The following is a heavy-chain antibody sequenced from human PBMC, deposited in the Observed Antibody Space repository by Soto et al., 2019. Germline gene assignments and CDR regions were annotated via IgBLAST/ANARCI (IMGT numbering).Heavy chain of an antibody. D-gene: IGHD1-26*01. CDR3: ARATVGASDFGFDS. CDR2: LYSGGST. Sequence: EVKLVESGGGLVQPGGSLRLSCAASGFTVSDYYMTWVRQAPGKGLEWVSLLYSGGSTIYADSVKGRVTISRDSSKNTLYLQMNSLRVEETAVYYFARATVGASDFGFDSWGQGTLVTVSS. CDR1: GFTVSDYY. J-gene: IGHJ4*02. V-gene: IGHV3-53*01.